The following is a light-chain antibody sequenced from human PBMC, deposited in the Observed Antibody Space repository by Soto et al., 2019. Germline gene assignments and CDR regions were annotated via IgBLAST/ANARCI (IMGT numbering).Light chain of an antibody. V-gene: IGLV3-21*02. J-gene: IGLJ3*02. CDR1: NIGRKS. CDR2: DDS. CDR3: QVWDSASDHRV. Sequence: SYELTQPPSVSVPPGQPARITCGGNNIGRKSVHWYQQRPGQAPVLVVYDDSDRPSGIPERFSGSNSGSTATLTISWVEVGDEADYYCQVWDSASDHRVFGGGTKVTVL.